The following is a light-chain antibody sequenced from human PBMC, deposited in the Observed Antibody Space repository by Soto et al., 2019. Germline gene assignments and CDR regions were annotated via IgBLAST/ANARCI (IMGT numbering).Light chain of an antibody. V-gene: IGKV1-12*01. CDR2: TTS. CDR1: QDIGNL. J-gene: IGKJ1*01. CDR3: QQASSFPRT. Sequence: DIPMSQSPSFVSAAVGDRVTLTCRASQDIGNLLVWYQQKPGKAPTLLIYTTSKLQRGVPSRFSGSGSGTHFTLTISSLQPEDFATYYCQQASSFPRTFGQGTKVE.